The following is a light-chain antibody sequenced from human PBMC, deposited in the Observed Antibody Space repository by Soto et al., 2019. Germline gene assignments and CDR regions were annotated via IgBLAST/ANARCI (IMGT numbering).Light chain of an antibody. CDR3: SSYPSSSTYV. CDR1: SSDVGSYNR. J-gene: IGLJ1*01. V-gene: IGLV2-18*02. Sequence: QSALTQPPSVSGSPGQSVTISCTGTSSDVGSYNRVSWYQQPPGTAPKLMIYEVSNRPSGVPDRFSGSKSGNTASLTISGLQAEDEADYYCSSYPSSSTYVFGTGTKVTVL. CDR2: EVS.